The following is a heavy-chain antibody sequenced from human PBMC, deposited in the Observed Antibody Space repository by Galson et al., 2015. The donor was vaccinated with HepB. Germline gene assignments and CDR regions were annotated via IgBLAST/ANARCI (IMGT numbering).Heavy chain of an antibody. V-gene: IGHV1-69*13. CDR1: GGTFSSYA. CDR2: IIPIFGTA. Sequence: SVKVSCKASGGTFSSYAISWVRQAPGQGLEWMGGIIPIFGTANYAQKFQGRVTITADESTSTAYMELSSLRSEDTAVYYCAGGAGYYDMWAGYRYYYYGMDVWGQGTTVTASS. CDR3: AGGAGYYDMWAGYRYYYYGMDV. D-gene: IGHD3-9*01. J-gene: IGHJ6*02.